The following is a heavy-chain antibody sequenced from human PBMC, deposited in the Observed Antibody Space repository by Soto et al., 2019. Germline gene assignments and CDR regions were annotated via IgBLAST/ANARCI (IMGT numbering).Heavy chain of an antibody. V-gene: IGHV3-43*01. D-gene: IGHD6-19*01. CDR1: GFTFDDYT. CDR2: ISWDGGST. Sequence: EVQLVESGGVVVQPGGSLRLSCAASGFTFDDYTMHWVRQAPGKGLEWVSLISWDGGSTYYADSMKGRFTISRDNSKNSLYLQMNSLRTEDTALYYCAKDILCSSGCVSAFDIWGQGTIVTVAS. CDR3: AKDILCSSGCVSAFDI. J-gene: IGHJ3*02.